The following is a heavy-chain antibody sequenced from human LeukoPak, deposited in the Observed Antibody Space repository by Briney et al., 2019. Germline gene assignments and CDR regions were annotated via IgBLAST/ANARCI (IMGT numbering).Heavy chain of an antibody. J-gene: IGHJ4*02. CDR3: ARDGVGDGDYAIPYYFDY. V-gene: IGHV3-74*01. Sequence: PGGSLRLSCAASGFTFSSYWMHWVRQAPGKGLVWVSRINSDGSSTSYADSVKGRFTISRDNAKNSLYLQMNSLRAEDTAVYYCARDGVGDGDYAIPYYFDYWGQGTLVTVSS. D-gene: IGHD4-17*01. CDR2: INSDGSST. CDR1: GFTFSSYW.